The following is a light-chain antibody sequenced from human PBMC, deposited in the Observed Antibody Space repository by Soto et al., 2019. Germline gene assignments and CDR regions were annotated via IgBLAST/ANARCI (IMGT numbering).Light chain of an antibody. J-gene: IGKJ3*01. Sequence: DIPMTQSPSSLSASVGDRVTITCRASQGINTYVDWYQQKPGKPPQLLIYAASTLQSGVPSRFSGSGSGTEFTLTINSLQPEAVATSSCRKYSSVPVFGPGTKVDIK. V-gene: IGKV1-27*01. CDR1: QGINTY. CDR2: AAS. CDR3: RKYSSVPV.